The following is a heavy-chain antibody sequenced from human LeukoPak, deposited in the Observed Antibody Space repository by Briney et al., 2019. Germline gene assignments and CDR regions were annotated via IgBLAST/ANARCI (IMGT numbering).Heavy chain of an antibody. V-gene: IGHV3-30-3*01. CDR3: ARVGYDILTGYYTPYYYYGMDV. D-gene: IGHD3-9*01. Sequence: PGGSLRLSCAASGFTFSSYAMHWVRQAPGKGLEWVAVISYDGSNKYYADSVKGRFTISRDNSKNTLYLQMNSLRAEDTAVYYCARVGYDILTGYYTPYYYYGMDVWGQGTTVTVSS. J-gene: IGHJ6*02. CDR2: ISYDGSNK. CDR1: GFTFSSYA.